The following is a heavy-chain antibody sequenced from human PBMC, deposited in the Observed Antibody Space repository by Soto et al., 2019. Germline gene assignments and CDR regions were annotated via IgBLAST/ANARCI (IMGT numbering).Heavy chain of an antibody. V-gene: IGHV1-46*01. CDR2: INPSGGST. J-gene: IGHJ3*02. CDR1: GYTFTSYY. Sequence: QVQLVQSGAEVKKPGASVKVSCKASGYTFTSYYMHWVRQAPGQGLEWMGIINPSGGSTSYAQKFQGRVTMTRDTSTSTSYMELSSLRSEDTAVYYCARWEDYASSGYYYGGGAFDIWGQGTMVTVSS. CDR3: ARWEDYASSGYYYGGGAFDI. D-gene: IGHD3-22*01.